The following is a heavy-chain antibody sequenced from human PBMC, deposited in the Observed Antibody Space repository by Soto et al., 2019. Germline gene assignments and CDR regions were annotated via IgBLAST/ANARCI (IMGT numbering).Heavy chain of an antibody. CDR3: ARDERGRYNY. CDR1: GYTFTSYG. CDR2: ISAYNGNT. Sequence: QVQLVQSGAEVKKPGASGKVDCKASGYTFTSYGISWVRQAPGQGLDWMGWISAYNGNTNYAQNFQCRVTMTTDTSPSTAYMELRSLRSDDTAVYYCARDERGRYNYWGQGTLVTVSS. V-gene: IGHV1-18*01. J-gene: IGHJ4*02. D-gene: IGHD3-16*01.